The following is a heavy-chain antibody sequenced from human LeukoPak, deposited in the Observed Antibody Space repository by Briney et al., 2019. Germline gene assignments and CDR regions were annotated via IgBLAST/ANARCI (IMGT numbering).Heavy chain of an antibody. CDR2: INTNTGNP. CDR1: GYTFTSYN. D-gene: IGHD4-11*01. Sequence: GASVKVSCKASGYTFTSYNVVWVRQAPGQGLEWMGWINTNTGNPTYAQGFTGRFVFSLDTSVSTTYLQISGLKAEDTAVYYCARGLSHSADYWGQGTLVTVSS. V-gene: IGHV7-4-1*02. J-gene: IGHJ4*02. CDR3: ARGLSHSADY.